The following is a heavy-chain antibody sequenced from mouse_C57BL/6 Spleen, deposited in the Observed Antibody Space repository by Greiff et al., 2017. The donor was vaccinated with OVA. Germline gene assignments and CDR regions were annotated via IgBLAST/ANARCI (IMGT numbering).Heavy chain of an antibody. CDR1: GFTFSSYG. D-gene: IGHD2-4*01. CDR3: ARQGGLGAWFAY. CDR2: ISSGGSYT. V-gene: IGHV5-6*01. J-gene: IGHJ3*01. Sequence: EVKLVESGGDLVKPGGSLKLSCAASGFTFSSYGMSWVRQTPDKRLEWVATISSGGSYTYYPDRVKGRFTISRDNAKNTLYLQMSSLKSEDTAMYYCARQGGLGAWFAYWGQGTLVTVSA.